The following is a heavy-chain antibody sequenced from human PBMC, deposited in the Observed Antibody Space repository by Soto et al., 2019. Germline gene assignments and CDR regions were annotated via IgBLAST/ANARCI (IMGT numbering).Heavy chain of an antibody. CDR2: MNPGSGDT. J-gene: IGHJ5*02. CDR3: ARMASFGSLNWFDP. CDR1: GYTFTNND. Sequence: ASVKVSCKASGYTFTNNDVTWVRQATVQGLEWMGCMNPGSGDTGYAQKFQGRVTMTRNISIATAYMELSSLRSEDTAIYYCARMASFGSLNWFDPWGQGTLVTVSS. V-gene: IGHV1-8*01. D-gene: IGHD5-18*01.